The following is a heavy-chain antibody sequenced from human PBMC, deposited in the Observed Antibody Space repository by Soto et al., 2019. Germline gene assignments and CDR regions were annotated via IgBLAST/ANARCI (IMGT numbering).Heavy chain of an antibody. J-gene: IGHJ5*02. CDR1: GGTFSSYA. CDR3: ARDQRRGNSLGWFDP. V-gene: IGHV1-69*13. Sequence: ASVKVSCKASGGTFSSYAISWVRQAPGQGLEWMGGIIPIFGTANYAQKFQGRVTITADESTSTAYMELSSLRSEDTAVYYCARDQRRGNSLGWFDPWGQGTLVTVSS. D-gene: IGHD5-18*01. CDR2: IIPIFGTA.